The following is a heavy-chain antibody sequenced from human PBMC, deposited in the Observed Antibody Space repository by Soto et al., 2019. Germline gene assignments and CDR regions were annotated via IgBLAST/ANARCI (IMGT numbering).Heavy chain of an antibody. CDR3: TREGAYTSPPYYYFYAMDV. Sequence: GGSLRLSCKGSGFTFRDYAISWVRQAPGKGLQWVGFMRAKAFGGTTEYATFVKGRFTISRDDSKSVAYLQMNSLENEDTAVYYCTREGAYTSPPYYYFYAMDVWGQGTRVTVSS. V-gene: IGHV3-49*04. CDR1: GFTFRDYA. D-gene: IGHD2-2*01. CDR2: MRAKAFGGTT. J-gene: IGHJ6*01.